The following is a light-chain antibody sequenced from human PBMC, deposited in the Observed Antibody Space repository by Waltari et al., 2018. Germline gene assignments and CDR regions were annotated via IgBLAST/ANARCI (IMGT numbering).Light chain of an antibody. J-gene: IGKJ3*01. V-gene: IGKV3-20*01. CDR1: QSVSSSS. CDR3: QQYSSLPLT. Sequence: EIVLTQSPGTLSLSPGERATHSCRASQSVSSSSLAWYQQKPGQAPRLLIYGASSRATGIPDRFSGSGSGTDFSLTISRLEPEDFAVYYCQQYSSLPLTFGPGTKVDLK. CDR2: GAS.